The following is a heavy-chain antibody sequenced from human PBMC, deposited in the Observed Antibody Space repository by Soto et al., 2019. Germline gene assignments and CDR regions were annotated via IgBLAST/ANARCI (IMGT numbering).Heavy chain of an antibody. CDR1: TGSISNFY. D-gene: IGHD6-13*01. Sequence: QVQLQESGPGLVKPSETLSLSCTVSTGSISNFYWNWIRHPAGRGPEWIGRIYASGSPSYNPSLRSRVTMSVDTSKNQFSLKLKSVTAADTAVYYCARSSHKESWFDPWGQGTLVTVSS. J-gene: IGHJ5*02. V-gene: IGHV4-4*07. CDR2: IYASGSP. CDR3: ARSSHKESWFDP.